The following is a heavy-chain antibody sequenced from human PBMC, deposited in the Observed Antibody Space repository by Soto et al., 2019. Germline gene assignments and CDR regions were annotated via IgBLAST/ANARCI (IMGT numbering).Heavy chain of an antibody. V-gene: IGHV1-8*01. Sequence: ASVKVGCEACGYSFTRYDINWVRQATGQGLEWMGWMNPNSGNTGYAQKFQGRVTMARNTSISTAYMELSSLRSEDTAVYYCAISPRWDYYGMDVWGQGTTVTVSS. CDR3: AISPRWDYYGMDV. CDR1: GYSFTRYD. CDR2: MNPNSGNT. J-gene: IGHJ6*02.